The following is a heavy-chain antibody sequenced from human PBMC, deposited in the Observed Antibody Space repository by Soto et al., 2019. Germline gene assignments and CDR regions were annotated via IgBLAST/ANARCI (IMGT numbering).Heavy chain of an antibody. CDR3: ARLTPYGSAPYYFDY. Sequence: SETLSLTCTVSGGSISSYYWSWIRQPPGKGLEWIGYIYYSGSTNYNPSLKSRVTISVDTSKNQFSLKLSSVTAADTAVYYCARLTPYGSAPYYFDYWGQGTLVTVSS. V-gene: IGHV4-59*01. CDR1: GGSISSYY. J-gene: IGHJ4*02. D-gene: IGHD3-10*01. CDR2: IYYSGST.